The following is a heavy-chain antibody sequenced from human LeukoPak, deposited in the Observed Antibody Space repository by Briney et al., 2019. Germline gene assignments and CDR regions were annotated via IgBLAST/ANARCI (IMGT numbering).Heavy chain of an antibody. V-gene: IGHV4-31*03. J-gene: IGHJ6*02. CDR2: IFFGGRI. CDR3: ARDQVVWFGKLSNYYYGMDV. CDR1: GGSTIGGGYC. D-gene: IGHD3-10*01. Sequence: SQSLSLTRTVSGGSTIGGGYCWSWTRQHPGKGLGWIGYIFFGGRISYNPSLKRRVTISVDTSKDQFSLKLSSVTAADTAVYYCARDQVVWFGKLSNYYYGMDVWGQGTMVTVSS.